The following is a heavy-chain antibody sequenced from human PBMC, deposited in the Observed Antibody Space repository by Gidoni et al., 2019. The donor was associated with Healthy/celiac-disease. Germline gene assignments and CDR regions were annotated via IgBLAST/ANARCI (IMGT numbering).Heavy chain of an antibody. Sequence: EVQLVESGGGLVKPGRSLRLSCTASGFTFGDYAMSWFRQAPGKGLEWVGFIRSKAYGGTTEYAASVKGRFTISRDDSKSIAYLQMNSLKTEDTAVYYCTRIDYVWGSYRYYFDYWGQGTLVTVSS. J-gene: IGHJ4*02. CDR3: TRIDYVWGSYRYYFDY. V-gene: IGHV3-49*05. CDR2: IRSKAYGGTT. D-gene: IGHD3-16*02. CDR1: GFTFGDYA.